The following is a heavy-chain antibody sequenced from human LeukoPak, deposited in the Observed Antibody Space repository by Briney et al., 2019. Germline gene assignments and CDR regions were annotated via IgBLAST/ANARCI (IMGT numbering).Heavy chain of an antibody. V-gene: IGHV4-61*02. D-gene: IGHD3-16*01. Sequence: SQTLSLTCTVSGGSISSGSYYWSWIRQPAGKGLEWIGRIYTSGSTNYNPSLKSRVTMSVDTSKNQFSLKLSSVTAADTAVYYCARDVWGDAFDIWGQGTMVTVSS. CDR3: ARDVWGDAFDI. J-gene: IGHJ3*02. CDR1: GGSISSGSYY. CDR2: IYTSGST.